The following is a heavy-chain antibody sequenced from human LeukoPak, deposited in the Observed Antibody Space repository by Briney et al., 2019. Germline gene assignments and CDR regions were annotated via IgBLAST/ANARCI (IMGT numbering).Heavy chain of an antibody. CDR1: GFTFSTYV. V-gene: IGHV3-30*04. CDR3: ARDSPSSSWSTADY. Sequence: GGSLRLSCAASGFTFSTYVMYWVRQAPGKGLEWVAVISYDGSTKYYADSVKGRFTVSRDNSKNTLYLQMNSLRAKDTAVYYCARDSPSSSWSTADYWGQGTLVSVSS. D-gene: IGHD6-13*01. CDR2: ISYDGSTK. J-gene: IGHJ4*02.